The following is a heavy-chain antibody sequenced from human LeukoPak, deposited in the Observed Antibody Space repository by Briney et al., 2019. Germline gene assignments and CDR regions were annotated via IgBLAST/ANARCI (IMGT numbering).Heavy chain of an antibody. CDR2: IYYSGST. Sequence: SQTLSLTCTVSGGSVSSGGYYWSWIRQHPGKGLEWIGYIYYSGSTYYNPSLKSRVTISVDTSKNQFSLKLSSVTAADTAVYYCAQTIRDWFDPWGQGTLVTVSS. CDR1: GGSVSSGGYY. J-gene: IGHJ5*02. V-gene: IGHV4-31*03. CDR3: AQTIRDWFDP. D-gene: IGHD2-21*01.